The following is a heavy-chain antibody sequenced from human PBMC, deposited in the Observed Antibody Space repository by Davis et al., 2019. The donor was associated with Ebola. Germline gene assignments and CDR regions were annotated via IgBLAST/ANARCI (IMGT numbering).Heavy chain of an antibody. V-gene: IGHV4-34*01. CDR3: ARDRGHSSGSYFDY. J-gene: IGHJ4*02. Sequence: SETLSLTCAVYGRSFSGYYWSWIRQPPGKGLEWIGEINHSGSTNYNPSLKSRVTISVDKSKNQFSLKLSSVTAADTAVYYCARDRGHSSGSYFDYWGQGTLVTVSS. CDR2: INHSGST. CDR1: GRSFSGYY. D-gene: IGHD3-22*01.